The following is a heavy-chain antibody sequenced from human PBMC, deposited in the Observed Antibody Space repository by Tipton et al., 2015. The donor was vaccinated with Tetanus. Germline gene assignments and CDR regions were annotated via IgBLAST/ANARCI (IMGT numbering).Heavy chain of an antibody. CDR2: VWYDGRNK. CDR1: GFTFRNYG. CDR3: ARDFSYYFDSKSGFDY. Sequence: SLRLSCAASGFTFRNYGMHWVRQAPGRGLEWVAIVWYDGRNKYYADSVEGRFTISRDNSKDTVYLQMNNLRVEDTAVYYCARDFSYYFDSKSGFDYWGQGTLVTVSS. V-gene: IGHV3-33*01. D-gene: IGHD3-22*01. J-gene: IGHJ4*02.